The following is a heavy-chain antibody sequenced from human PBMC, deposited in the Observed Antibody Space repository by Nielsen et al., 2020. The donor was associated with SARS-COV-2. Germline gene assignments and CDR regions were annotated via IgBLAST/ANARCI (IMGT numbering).Heavy chain of an antibody. D-gene: IGHD6-6*01. Sequence: ASVKVSCKASGYSITSYAMHWVRQAPGQRLEWMGWINAGSGNTKYSQKFQGRITVTGDTSTSTVYMHLSSLRSEDTAVYYCAREAPSSYYFDYWGQGTLVTVSS. CDR2: INAGSGNT. J-gene: IGHJ4*02. V-gene: IGHV1-3*01. CDR1: GYSITSYA. CDR3: AREAPSSYYFDY.